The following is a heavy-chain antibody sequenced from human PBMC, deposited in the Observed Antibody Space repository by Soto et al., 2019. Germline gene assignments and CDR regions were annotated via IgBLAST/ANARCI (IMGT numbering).Heavy chain of an antibody. D-gene: IGHD3-22*01. CDR3: ARGYYYDSSGYYVGYYGMDV. CDR1: GYTFTSYG. J-gene: IGHJ6*02. CDR2: ISAYNGNT. V-gene: IGHV1-18*01. Sequence: QVQLVQSGAEVKKPGASVKVSCKASGYTFTSYGISWVRQAPGQGLEWMGWISAYNGNTNYAQKLQGRVTMTTDTSTITAYMELRSLRSDDTAVYYCARGYYYDSSGYYVGYYGMDVWGQGTTVTVSS.